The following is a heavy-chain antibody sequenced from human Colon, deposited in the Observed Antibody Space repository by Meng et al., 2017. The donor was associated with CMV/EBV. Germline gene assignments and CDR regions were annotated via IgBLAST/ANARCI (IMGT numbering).Heavy chain of an antibody. D-gene: IGHD3-10*01. CDR3: ARCRRTLLSGVPGKYFYSYHMDV. Sequence: GESLKISCAASGFTFNNYWMYWVRQVPGKGLVWVSRMNNDGSSKSYADSVKGRFTISRDNAKNTLYLQMDSLRDEDTAVYYCARCRRTLLSGVPGKYFYSYHMDVWGQGTTVTVSS. J-gene: IGHJ6*02. V-gene: IGHV3-74*01. CDR2: MNNDGSSK. CDR1: GFTFNNYW.